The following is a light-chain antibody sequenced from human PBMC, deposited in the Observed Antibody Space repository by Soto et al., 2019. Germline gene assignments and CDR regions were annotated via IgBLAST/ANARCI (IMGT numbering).Light chain of an antibody. CDR2: GVS. CDR1: SSDVGSYNL. J-gene: IGLJ2*01. V-gene: IGLV2-23*02. Sequence: QSVLTQPASVSGSPGQSITISCTGTSSDVGSYNLVSWYQQHPGKAPKLMIYGVSKRPSGVSNRFSGSKSGNTASLTISGLQAEDEADYYCCSYAGSSTNVFGGGTKLTVL. CDR3: CSYAGSSTNV.